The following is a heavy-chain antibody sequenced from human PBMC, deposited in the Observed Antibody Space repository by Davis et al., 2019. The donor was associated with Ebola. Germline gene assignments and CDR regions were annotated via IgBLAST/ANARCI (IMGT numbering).Heavy chain of an antibody. Sequence: PSETLSLTCTVSGGSIGSHYWSWIRQPPGKGLEWIGYIYYSGSTNYNPSLKSRVTISVDTSKNQFSLKLSSVTAADTAVYYCAGGFYGGKIDYWGQGTLVTVSS. V-gene: IGHV4-59*11. CDR1: GGSIGSHY. J-gene: IGHJ4*02. CDR2: IYYSGST. CDR3: AGGFYGGKIDY. D-gene: IGHD4-23*01.